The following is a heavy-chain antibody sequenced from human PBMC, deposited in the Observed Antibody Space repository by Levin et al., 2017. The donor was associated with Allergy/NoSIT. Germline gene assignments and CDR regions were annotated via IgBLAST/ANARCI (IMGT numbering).Heavy chain of an antibody. V-gene: IGHV1-18*01. CDR2: ISTFNGDT. D-gene: IGHD3-10*01. Sequence: ASVKVSCKASGYTFTTYGIAWVRQAPGQGLEWMGWISTFNGDTKYAQKFQGRVTMTTDTATSTANMELRTLRSDDTAVYYCARAQDYYGSGRAFDYWGQGTLVTVSS. CDR3: ARAQDYYGSGRAFDY. J-gene: IGHJ4*02. CDR1: GYTFTTYG.